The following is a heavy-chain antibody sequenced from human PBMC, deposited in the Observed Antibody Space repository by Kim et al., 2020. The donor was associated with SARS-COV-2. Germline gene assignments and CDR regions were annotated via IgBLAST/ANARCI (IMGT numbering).Heavy chain of an antibody. D-gene: IGHD3-9*01. CDR1: GYTFTSYA. V-gene: IGHV7-4-1*02. CDR2: INTNTGNP. J-gene: IGHJ4*02. CDR3: ARGGGIRYFDWLLYYHPEPYYFYC. Sequence: ASVKVSCKASGYTFTSYAMNWVRQAPGQGLEWMGWINTNTGNPTYVQGFTGRFVFSLDTSFSTAYLQISSQKAEDTAVYYCARGGGIRYFDWLLYYHPEPYYFYCWGQRTLVTVSS.